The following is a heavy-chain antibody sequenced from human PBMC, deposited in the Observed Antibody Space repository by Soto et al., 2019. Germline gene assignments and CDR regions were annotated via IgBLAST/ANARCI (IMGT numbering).Heavy chain of an antibody. J-gene: IGHJ4*02. V-gene: IGHV1-18*01. CDR3: AKDCSGASCGFDI. CDR2: ISVYHGNT. Sequence: QVQLVQSGTEVKKPGASVKVSCKASGYTFGKYGISWVRQAPGQGVEWVGWISVYHGNTVHAQKFRGRVNMTTDTTTSTAYMELRSLKSDDTAIYYCAKDCSGASCGFDIWGQGTLVTVSS. D-gene: IGHD2-15*01. CDR1: GYTFGKYG.